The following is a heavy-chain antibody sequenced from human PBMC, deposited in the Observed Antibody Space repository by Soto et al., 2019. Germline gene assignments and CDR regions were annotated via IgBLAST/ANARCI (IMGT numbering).Heavy chain of an antibody. J-gene: IGHJ4*02. Sequence: SETLSLTCTVSGVSVSSGSYYWSWVRQPPGKGLEWIGYIYYSGSTNYNPSLKSRVTISVDTSKNQFSLKLSSVTAADTAVYYCARGGIAANDYWGQGTLVTVS. CDR1: GVSVSSGSYY. D-gene: IGHD6-13*01. V-gene: IGHV4-61*01. CDR3: ARGGIAANDY. CDR2: IYYSGST.